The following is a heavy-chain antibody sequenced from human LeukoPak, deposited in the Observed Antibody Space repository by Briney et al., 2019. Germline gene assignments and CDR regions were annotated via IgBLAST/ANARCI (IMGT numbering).Heavy chain of an antibody. CDR2: INLYNGAT. J-gene: IGHJ4*02. CDR3: ASWAGGNEPVASFDY. V-gene: IGHV1-2*02. D-gene: IGHD1-14*01. CDR1: GYSFTAYY. Sequence: ASVKVSCKPTGYSFTAYYIFWMRQAPRQGLECMGWINLYNGATKYAQRFQSRVTVTRDTSISTAYIELSRLRSDDTATYCGASWAGGNEPVASFDYWGQGTLVTVSS.